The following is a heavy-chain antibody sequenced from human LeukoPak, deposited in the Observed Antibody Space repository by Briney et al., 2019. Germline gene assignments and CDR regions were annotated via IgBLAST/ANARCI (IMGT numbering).Heavy chain of an antibody. J-gene: IGHJ4*02. CDR1: GFTFSSYW. CDR3: GAGQRMYYFDY. CDR2: IKRDGSEK. Sequence: GGSLRLSCAASGFTFSSYWMSWVRQAPGKGLEWVANIKRDGSEKYYVDSVKGRFTISRDNPKNSLYLQMNSLRAEDTAVYYCGAGQRMYYFDYWGQGTLVTVSS. D-gene: IGHD6-13*01. V-gene: IGHV3-7*01.